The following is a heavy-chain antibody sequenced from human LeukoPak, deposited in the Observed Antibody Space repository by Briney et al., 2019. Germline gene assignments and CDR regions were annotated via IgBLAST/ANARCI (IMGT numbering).Heavy chain of an antibody. CDR1: GFTFSSYG. J-gene: IGHJ4*02. D-gene: IGHD1-26*01. V-gene: IGHV3-33*01. Sequence: GGSLRLSCAASGFTFSSYGMHWVRQAPGKGLEWVAVIWYDGSNKYYADSVKGRFTISRDNSKNTLYLQMNSLRAEDTAVYHCASHRNSGSFSWTFDYWGQGTLVTVSS. CDR3: ASHRNSGSFSWTFDY. CDR2: IWYDGSNK.